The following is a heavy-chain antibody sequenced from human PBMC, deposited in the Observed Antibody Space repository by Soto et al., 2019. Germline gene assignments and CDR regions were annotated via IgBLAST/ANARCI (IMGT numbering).Heavy chain of an antibody. V-gene: IGHV1-46*01. CDR3: ARGYSSGWYQGGAFDI. CDR1: GYTFTSYY. Sequence: ASVKVSCKASGYTFTSYYIHWVRQAPGQGLEWMGIINPSGGSTSYAQKFQGRVTMTRDTSTSTVYMELSSLRSEDTAVYYCARGYSSGWYQGGAFDIWGQGTMVTVSS. J-gene: IGHJ3*02. D-gene: IGHD6-19*01. CDR2: INPSGGST.